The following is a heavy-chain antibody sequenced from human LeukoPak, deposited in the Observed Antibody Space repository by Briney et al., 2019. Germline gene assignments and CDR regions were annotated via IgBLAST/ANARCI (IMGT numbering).Heavy chain of an antibody. V-gene: IGHV1-69*13. CDR2: IIPIFGTA. D-gene: IGHD3-16*01. CDR3: ASDSDFRGGWAWFDP. Sequence: ASVKVSCKASGGTFSSYAISWVRQAPGQGLEWMGGIIPIFGTANYAQKFQGRVTITADEPTSTAYMELSSLRSEDTAVYYCASDSDFRGGWAWFDPWGQGTLVTVSS. CDR1: GGTFSSYA. J-gene: IGHJ5*02.